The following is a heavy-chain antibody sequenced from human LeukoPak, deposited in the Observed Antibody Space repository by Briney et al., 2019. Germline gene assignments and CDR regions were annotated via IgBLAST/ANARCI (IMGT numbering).Heavy chain of an antibody. D-gene: IGHD1-26*01. J-gene: IGHJ4*02. Sequence: GGSLRLSCAASGFTFSNYAMNWVRQAPGKGLEWVSVLYASGTTKYADSVKGRFTISRDTSDNTLNLQMNGLGAEDSAVYYCAAKGNGYTGIYVFAHWGQGTLVTVSA. CDR1: GFTFSNYA. V-gene: IGHV3-66*01. CDR2: LYASGTT. CDR3: AAKGNGYTGIYVFAH.